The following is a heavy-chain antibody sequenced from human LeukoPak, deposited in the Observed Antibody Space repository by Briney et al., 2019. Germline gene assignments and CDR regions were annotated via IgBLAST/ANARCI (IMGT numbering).Heavy chain of an antibody. Sequence: ETLSLTCTVSGGSISSSSYYWGWIRQPPGKGLEWVSVIYSGGSTYYADSVKGRFTISRDNSKNTLYLQMNSLRAEDTAVYYCARSGFDYWGQGTLVTVSS. D-gene: IGHD3-10*01. CDR2: IYSGGST. CDR3: ARSGFDY. CDR1: GGSISSSSYY. J-gene: IGHJ4*02. V-gene: IGHV3-66*01.